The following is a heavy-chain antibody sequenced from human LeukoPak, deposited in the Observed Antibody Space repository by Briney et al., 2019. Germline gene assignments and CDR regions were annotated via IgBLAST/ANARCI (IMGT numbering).Heavy chain of an antibody. CDR1: GGSLSSYY. V-gene: IGHV4-59*01. CDR2: IYYSGST. D-gene: IGHD5-12*01. CDR3: ARGTVAAITHFDY. J-gene: IGHJ4*02. Sequence: KPSETLSLTCTVSGGSLSSYYWSWIRQPPGKGLEWIGYIYYSGSTNYNPSLKSRVTISVDTSKNQFSLKLSSVTAADTAVYYCARGTVAAITHFDYWGQGTLVTVSS.